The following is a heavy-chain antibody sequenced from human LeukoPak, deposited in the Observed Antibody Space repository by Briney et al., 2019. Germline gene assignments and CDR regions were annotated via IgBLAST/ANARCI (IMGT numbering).Heavy chain of an antibody. Sequence: SVKVSCKASGGTFISYSISWVRQAPGQGLEWMGWIIPIFGIANYAQKFQGRVTITADKSASTAYMELSSLRSEDTAVYYCASLTRPRGYFYGMDVWGQGTTVTVSS. CDR3: ASLTRPRGYFYGMDV. CDR1: GGTFISYS. V-gene: IGHV1-69*17. CDR2: IIPIFGIA. J-gene: IGHJ6*02.